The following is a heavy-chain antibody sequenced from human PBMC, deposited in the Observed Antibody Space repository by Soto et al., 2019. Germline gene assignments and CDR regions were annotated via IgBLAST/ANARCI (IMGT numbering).Heavy chain of an antibody. Sequence: GDSLKISCKGSGYSFTNYWITWVRQMPGKGLECMGRIDPSDSYTNYSPSFQGHVTMSADKSIRTAYLEWGSLKASDSAMYFCERHGVAYTPDFWGQGTVVTVSS. V-gene: IGHV5-10-1*01. CDR3: ERHGVAYTPDF. D-gene: IGHD2-15*01. CDR2: IDPSDSYT. J-gene: IGHJ1*01. CDR1: GYSFTNYW.